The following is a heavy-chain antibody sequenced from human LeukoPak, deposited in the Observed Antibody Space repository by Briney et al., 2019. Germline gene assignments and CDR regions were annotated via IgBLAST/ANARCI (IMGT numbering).Heavy chain of an antibody. J-gene: IGHJ4*02. Sequence: GGSLRLSCAASGFTFSSYAMHWVRQAPGKGLEYVSAISSNGGSTYYANSVKGRFTISRDNSKNTLYLQVGSLRAEDMAVYYCARGGVIVGAKVDYWGQGTLVTVPS. V-gene: IGHV3-64*01. CDR1: GFTFSSYA. CDR2: ISSNGGST. D-gene: IGHD1-26*01. CDR3: ARGGVIVGAKVDY.